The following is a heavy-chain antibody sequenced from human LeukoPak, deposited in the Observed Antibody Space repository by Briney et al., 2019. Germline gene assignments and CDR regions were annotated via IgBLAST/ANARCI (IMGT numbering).Heavy chain of an antibody. V-gene: IGHV4-30-4*08. J-gene: IGHJ3*02. D-gene: IGHD4-23*01. Sequence: SETLSLTCTVSGGSVSSGSYYWSWIRQPPGKGLEWIGYIYYSGSTYYNPSLKSRVTISVDTSKNQFSLKLSSVTAADTAVYYCARVVGGNVDAFDIWGQGTMVTVSS. CDR1: GGSVSSGSYY. CDR2: IYYSGST. CDR3: ARVVGGNVDAFDI.